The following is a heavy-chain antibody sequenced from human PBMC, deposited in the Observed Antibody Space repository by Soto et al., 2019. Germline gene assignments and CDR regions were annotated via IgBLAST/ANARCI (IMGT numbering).Heavy chain of an antibody. CDR1: GGTFSSYA. Sequence: QVQLVQSGAEVKKPGSSVKVSCKASGGTFSSYAISWVRQAPGQGLEWMGGIIPIFGTANYAQKFQGGVTITADESTSTAYMELSSLRSEDTAVYYCARSTPGSGYGDYYYGMDVWGQGTTVTVSS. CDR2: IIPIFGTA. D-gene: IGHD3-3*01. J-gene: IGHJ6*02. V-gene: IGHV1-69*12. CDR3: ARSTPGSGYGDYYYGMDV.